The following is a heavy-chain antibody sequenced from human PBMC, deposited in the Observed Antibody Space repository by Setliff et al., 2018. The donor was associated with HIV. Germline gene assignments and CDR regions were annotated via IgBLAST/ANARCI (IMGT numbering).Heavy chain of an antibody. V-gene: IGHV3-53*05. CDR3: AKGSCTGGSCVHFDY. D-gene: IGHD2-15*01. Sequence: GSLRLSCVGSGFTVTGSDMSWVRQAPGKGLEWVSLIYSSGSTHYADSVKGRFSISRDNAKHSVYLQMNSVTTEDMALYYCAKGSCTGGSCVHFDYWGQGALVTVSS. J-gene: IGHJ4*02. CDR2: IYSSGST. CDR1: GFTVTGSD.